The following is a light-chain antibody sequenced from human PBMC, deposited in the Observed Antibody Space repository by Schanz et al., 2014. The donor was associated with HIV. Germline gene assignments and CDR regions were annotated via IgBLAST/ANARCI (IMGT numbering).Light chain of an antibody. CDR2: DNY. CDR1: SYSIGNNF. V-gene: IGLV1-51*01. J-gene: IGLJ2*01. Sequence: QSVLTQPPSVSAAPGQRVTISCSGHSYSIGNNFVSWFQQLPGTAPKLLIYDNYKRPSGIPDRFSGSKSGTSATLGITGLQTGDEADYYCGAWDSSLSVLLFGGGTKLTVL. CDR3: GAWDSSLSVLL.